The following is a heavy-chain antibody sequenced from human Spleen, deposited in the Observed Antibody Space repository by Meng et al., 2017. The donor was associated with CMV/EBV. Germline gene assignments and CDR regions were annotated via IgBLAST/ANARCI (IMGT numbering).Heavy chain of an antibody. CDR1: GGSFNGYY. CDR2: ISHGGST. Sequence: SETLSLTCAVYGGSFNGYYWSWIRQPPGKGLEWIGEISHGGSTNYNPSLKSRVTIPVDTSKSQFSLKLSSVTAADTAVYYCARAPKLLVYAYLDYWGQGTLVTVSS. V-gene: IGHV4-34*01. J-gene: IGHJ4*02. D-gene: IGHD2-8*01. CDR3: ARAPKLLVYAYLDY.